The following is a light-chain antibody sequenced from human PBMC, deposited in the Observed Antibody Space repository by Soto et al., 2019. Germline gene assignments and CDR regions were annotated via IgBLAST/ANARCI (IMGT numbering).Light chain of an antibody. V-gene: IGKV1-5*03. J-gene: IGKJ3*01. Sequence: DIQMTQSPSTLSASVGDRVTITCRASQSIDTWLAWYQQKPGKAPKLLIYRASSLESGVPPRFSGSGSGTEFTLTISSLQPDDFSTYYCQRYDTYSGTFGPGTKVDIK. CDR3: QRYDTYSGT. CDR1: QSIDTW. CDR2: RAS.